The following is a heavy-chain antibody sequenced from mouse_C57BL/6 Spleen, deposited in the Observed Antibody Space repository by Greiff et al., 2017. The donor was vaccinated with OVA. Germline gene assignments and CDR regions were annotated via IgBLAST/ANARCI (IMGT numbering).Heavy chain of an antibody. D-gene: IGHD3-1*01. CDR1: GYTFTDYN. CDR2: INPNNGGT. J-gene: IGHJ4*01. V-gene: IGHV1-18*01. Sequence: VQLQQSGPELVKPGASVKIPCKASGYTFTDYNMDWVKQSHGKSLEWIGDINPNNGGTSYNQKFKGKATLTVDKSSSTAYMELRSLTAEDTADYYSARAGYGEMDYWGQGTSVTVSA. CDR3: ARAGYGEMDY.